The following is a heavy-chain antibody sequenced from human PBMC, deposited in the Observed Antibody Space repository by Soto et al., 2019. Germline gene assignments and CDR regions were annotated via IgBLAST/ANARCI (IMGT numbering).Heavy chain of an antibody. CDR2: IYHSGST. J-gene: IGHJ4*02. V-gene: IGHV4-31*03. CDR1: GGSISSGGYY. D-gene: IGHD3-10*02. CDR3: ARTSPTIIGGYFDC. Sequence: SETLSLTCTVSGGSISSGGYYWSWIRQHPGKGLEWIGYIYHSGSTYYNPSLKSRVTISVDTSKNQFSLKLSSVTAADTAVYYCARTSPTIIGGYFDCWGQGTLVTVSS.